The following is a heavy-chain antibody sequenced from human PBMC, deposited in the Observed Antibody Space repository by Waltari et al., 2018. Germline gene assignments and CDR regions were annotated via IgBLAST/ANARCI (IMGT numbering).Heavy chain of an antibody. CDR3: TKADSGWKYFQF. CDR2: MYRDGTT. D-gene: IGHD6-19*01. J-gene: IGHJ1*01. CDR1: VFRVSSNY. Sequence: EVQLVESGGGLSQPGGSLRLSCAVAVFRVSSNYMIWVRQAPGRGLEWVSAMYRDGTTYHADSVKGRFAISRDNSRNTLYLQMNSLRTEDTAVYYCTKADSGWKYFQFWGQGTRVTVSS. V-gene: IGHV3-53*05.